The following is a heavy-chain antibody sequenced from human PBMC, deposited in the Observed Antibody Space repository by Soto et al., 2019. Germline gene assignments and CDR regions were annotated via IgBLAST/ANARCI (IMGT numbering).Heavy chain of an antibody. V-gene: IGHV3-13*01. CDR2: IGTAGDT. Sequence: GGSLELCCAASGFTCSSSDIHWVLQATGKGLEWVSAIGTAGDTYYPGSVKGRFTISRENAKNSLYLQMNSLRAGDTAVYYCARGYCTNRVCWGGYYGMDVWGQGT. CDR1: GFTCSSSD. J-gene: IGHJ6*02. CDR3: ARGYCTNRVCWGGYYGMDV. D-gene: IGHD2-8*01.